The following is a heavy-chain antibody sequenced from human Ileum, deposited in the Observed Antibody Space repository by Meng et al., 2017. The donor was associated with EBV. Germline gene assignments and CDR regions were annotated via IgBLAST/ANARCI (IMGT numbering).Heavy chain of an antibody. CDR2: IRDKANSYET. D-gene: IGHD1-20*01. J-gene: IGHJ5*02. CDR1: GFTFSGSP. Sequence: GAGLVQPGGPLKLSCAASGFTFSGSPMHWVRQASGKGLEWVGRIRDKANSYETGYGASVKGRFTISRDDSKNTAFLQMNSLKNEDTAVYYCTRQVIGTAALDPWGQGTLVTVSS. CDR3: TRQVIGTAALDP. V-gene: IGHV3-73*02.